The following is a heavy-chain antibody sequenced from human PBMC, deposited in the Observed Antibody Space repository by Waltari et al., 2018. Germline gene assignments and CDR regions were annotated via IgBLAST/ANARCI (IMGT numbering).Heavy chain of an antibody. CDR2: INPNSGGT. CDR1: GYTFTGYY. D-gene: IGHD6-19*01. J-gene: IGHJ6*03. CDR3: ARNPIAVDEGNYYYYMDV. V-gene: IGHV1-2*02. Sequence: QVQLVQSGAEVKKPGASVKVSCKASGYTFTGYYMHWVRQAPGQGLEWMGWINPNSGGTNYAQKFQGRVTMTRETSISTAYLELSRLRSDDTAVYYCARNPIAVDEGNYYYYMDVWGKGTTVTISS.